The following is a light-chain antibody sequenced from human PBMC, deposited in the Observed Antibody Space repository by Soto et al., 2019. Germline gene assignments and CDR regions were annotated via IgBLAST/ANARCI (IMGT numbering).Light chain of an antibody. CDR2: AAS. V-gene: IGKV1-39*01. CDR3: QQAYGAPPT. J-gene: IGKJ1*01. CDR1: QSITTF. Sequence: DIQVTQSPSSLSASVGDRVTITCRASQSITTFLNWNQQKPGNAPKLLIYAASSLQTGVPSRFSGSGSGTDFTLTISSLQREDFATYYCQQAYGAPPTFGQGTKVEIK.